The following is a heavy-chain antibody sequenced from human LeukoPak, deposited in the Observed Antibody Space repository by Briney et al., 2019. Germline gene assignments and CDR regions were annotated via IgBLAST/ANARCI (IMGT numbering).Heavy chain of an antibody. J-gene: IGHJ3*02. V-gene: IGHV3-15*01. CDR2: IRSKTDGGTT. D-gene: IGHD2-21*02. CDR3: ATDTATEARHI. Sequence: GGSLRLSCVASGLTFSSAWMTWVRQAPGKGLEWVGLIRSKTDGGTTDYAAPLKDRFTILRDDSKSTLFLQMNSLKADDTAVYYCATDTATEARHIWGQGTTVTVSS. CDR1: GLTFSSAW.